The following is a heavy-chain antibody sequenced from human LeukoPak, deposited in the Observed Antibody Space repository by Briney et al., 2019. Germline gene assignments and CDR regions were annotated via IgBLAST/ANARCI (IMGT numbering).Heavy chain of an antibody. J-gene: IGHJ5*02. CDR1: GYTFRIHD. V-gene: IGHV1-8*01. Sequence: GASVKVSCKASGYTFRIHDFNWVRQAPGQGLEWMGWVSPKTGRTGYAPKFQGRVYMTTNASLSTAYMELSSLRSDDTAVYFCARESERNDGWFDPWGQGPWSPSPQ. CDR2: VSPKTGRT. CDR3: ARESERNDGWFDP. D-gene: IGHD1-1*01.